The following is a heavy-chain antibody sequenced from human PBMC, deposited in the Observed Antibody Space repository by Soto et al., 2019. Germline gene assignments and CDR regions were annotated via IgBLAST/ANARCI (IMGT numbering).Heavy chain of an antibody. D-gene: IGHD5-18*01. Sequence: SETLSLTCTVSGGSISSSSYYWGWIRQPPGKGLEWIGSIYYSGSTYYNPSLKSRVTISVDTSKNQFSLKLSSVTAADTAVYYCARARIQLWLRYYYYGMDVWGQGTTVTVSS. CDR2: IYYSGST. V-gene: IGHV4-39*01. CDR1: GGSISSSSYY. J-gene: IGHJ6*02. CDR3: ARARIQLWLRYYYYGMDV.